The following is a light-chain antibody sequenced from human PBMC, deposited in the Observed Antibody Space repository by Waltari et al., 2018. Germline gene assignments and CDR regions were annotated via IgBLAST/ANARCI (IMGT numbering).Light chain of an antibody. V-gene: IGKV1-5*03. CDR1: QTINNW. J-gene: IGKJ1*01. Sequence: DIQMTQSPSTLSASVGDRVTITCRASQTINNWVAWYQQKPGKAPSLLIYAASSFESGVPPRFSGSGSGTEFTLTITSLQPDDFATYYCQQYYRYSTFGQGTKVEMK. CDR2: AAS. CDR3: QQYYRYST.